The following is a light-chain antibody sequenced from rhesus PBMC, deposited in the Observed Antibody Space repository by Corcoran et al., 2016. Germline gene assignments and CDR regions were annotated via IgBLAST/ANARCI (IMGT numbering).Light chain of an antibody. CDR3: LQSKNSPWT. V-gene: IGKV7-13*01. CDR2: QAS. Sequence: DTVLTQSPASLAVSPGQRATITCSASERVSVFGINLIPWYPQKPGQPPKLLICQASNKDTGVPARFSGSGSGTAVTLTINPVEADDAADYYYLQSKNSPWTFGRGTKVEIK. CDR1: ERVSVFGINL. J-gene: IGKJ1*01.